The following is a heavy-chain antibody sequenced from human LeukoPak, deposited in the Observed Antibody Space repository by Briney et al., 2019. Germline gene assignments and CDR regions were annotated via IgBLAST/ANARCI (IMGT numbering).Heavy chain of an antibody. CDR3: AHRPTTGKWFDP. CDR1: GFSLTTTGVG. V-gene: IGHV2-5*02. D-gene: IGHD4-17*01. Sequence: SGPTLVKPTQTLTLTCTFSGFSLTTTGVGGGWIRQAPAKALEWLALIYWDDGKRYSPSLKSRLTITKDTSKNQVVLTMTNMDPVDTATYYCAHRPTTGKWFDPWGQGTLVTVSS. CDR2: IYWDDGK. J-gene: IGHJ5*02.